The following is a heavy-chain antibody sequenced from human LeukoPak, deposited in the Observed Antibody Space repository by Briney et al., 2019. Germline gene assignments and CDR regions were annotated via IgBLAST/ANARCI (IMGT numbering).Heavy chain of an antibody. CDR3: ARTSHYVDIAATIPYGIYYLDY. V-gene: IGHV1-46*01. CDR2: INPSGGST. CDR1: GYTFTSYY. Sequence: ASVKVSCKASGYTFTSYYMHWVRQAPGQGLEWMGIINPSGGSTSYAQKFQGRVTMTRDTSTSTVYMELRSLRSDDTAVYYCARTSHYVDIAATIPYGIYYLDYWGQGTLVTVSS. J-gene: IGHJ4*02. D-gene: IGHD5-12*01.